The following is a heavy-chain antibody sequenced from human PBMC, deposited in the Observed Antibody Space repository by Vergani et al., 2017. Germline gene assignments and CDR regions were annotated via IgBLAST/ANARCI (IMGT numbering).Heavy chain of an antibody. CDR2: IRYDGSNK. V-gene: IGHV3-30*02. D-gene: IGHD1-26*01. Sequence: QVSLVESGGGVVQPGRSLRLSCAASGFNFSSYGMHWVRQAPGKGLEWVAFIRYDGSNKYYADSVKGRFTISRDNSKNTLYLQMNSLRAEDTAVYYCAKDRVGATRKLGYYYYGMDVWGQGTTVTVSS. CDR3: AKDRVGATRKLGYYYYGMDV. J-gene: IGHJ6*02. CDR1: GFNFSSYG.